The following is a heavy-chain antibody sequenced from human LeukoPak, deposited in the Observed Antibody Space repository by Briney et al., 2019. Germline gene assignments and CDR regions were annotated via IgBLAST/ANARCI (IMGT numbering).Heavy chain of an antibody. CDR2: INPNSGGT. CDR1: GYTFTGYY. J-gene: IGHJ3*02. Sequence: ASVKVSCKASGYTFTGYYMHWVRQAPGQGLEWMGWINPNSGGTNYAQKFQGRVTMTRDTSTSTAYMELSRLRSDDTAVYYCARDVGIGDSSGYYGAFDIWGQGTMVTVSS. D-gene: IGHD3-22*01. CDR3: ARDVGIGDSSGYYGAFDI. V-gene: IGHV1-2*02.